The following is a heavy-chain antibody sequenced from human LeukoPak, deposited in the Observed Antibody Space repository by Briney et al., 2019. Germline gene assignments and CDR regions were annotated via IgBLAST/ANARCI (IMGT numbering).Heavy chain of an antibody. J-gene: IGHJ6*03. CDR1: GYTFASYG. CDR3: ARDIGSGWTGYYYYYYMDV. CDR2: ISAYNGNT. Sequence: GASVKVSCKASGYTFASYGISWVRQAPGQGLEWMGWISAYNGNTNYAQKLQGRVTMTTDTSTSTAYMELRSLRSDDTAVYYCARDIGSGWTGYYYYYYMDVWGKGTTVTVSS. V-gene: IGHV1-18*01. D-gene: IGHD6-19*01.